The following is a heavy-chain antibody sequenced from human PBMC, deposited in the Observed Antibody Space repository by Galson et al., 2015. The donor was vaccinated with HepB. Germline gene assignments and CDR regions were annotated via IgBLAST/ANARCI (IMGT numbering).Heavy chain of an antibody. CDR3: ARVLNYYGSGSYYEAGAFDI. J-gene: IGHJ3*02. CDR1: GFTFSSYA. Sequence: SLRLSCAASGFTFSSYAMHWVRQAPGKGLEWVAVISYDGSNKYYADSVKGRFTISRDNSKNTLYLQMNSLRAEDTAVYYCARVLNYYGSGSYYEAGAFDIWGQGTMVTVSS. CDR2: ISYDGSNK. D-gene: IGHD3-10*01. V-gene: IGHV3-30-3*01.